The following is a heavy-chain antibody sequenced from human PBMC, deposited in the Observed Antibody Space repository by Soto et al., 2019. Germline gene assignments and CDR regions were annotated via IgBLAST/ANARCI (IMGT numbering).Heavy chain of an antibody. D-gene: IGHD6-19*01. CDR1: GFTFSSYA. V-gene: IGHV3-23*01. CDR3: AKPNLPGIAVAGRNFDY. CDR2: ISGSGGST. Sequence: GESLKISCAASGFTFSSYAMSWVRQAPGKGLEWVSAISGSGGSTYYADSVKGRFTISRDNSKNTLYLQMNSLRAEDTAVYYCAKPNLPGIAVAGRNFDYWGQGTLVTVSS. J-gene: IGHJ4*02.